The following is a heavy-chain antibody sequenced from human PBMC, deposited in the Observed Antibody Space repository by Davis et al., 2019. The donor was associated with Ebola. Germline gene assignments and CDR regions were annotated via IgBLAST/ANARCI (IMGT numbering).Heavy chain of an antibody. V-gene: IGHV3-30-3*01. CDR1: GFTFSSYA. J-gene: IGHJ6*03. D-gene: IGHD4-11*01. Sequence: GESLKISCAASGFTFSSYAMHWVRQAPGKGLEWVAVISYDGSNKYYADSVKGRFTISRDNSKNTLYLQMNSLRAEDTAVYYCARVRLPISGYYYYYYMDVWGKGTTVTVSS. CDR3: ARVRLPISGYYYYYYMDV. CDR2: ISYDGSNK.